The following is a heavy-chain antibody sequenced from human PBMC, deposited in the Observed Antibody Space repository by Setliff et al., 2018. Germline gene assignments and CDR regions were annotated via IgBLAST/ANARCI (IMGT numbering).Heavy chain of an antibody. CDR3: AKASLAYSFGYHFDS. V-gene: IGHV3-30*02. D-gene: IGHD5-18*01. CDR1: ESTFSSFG. Sequence: PGGSLRLSCTASESTFSSFGMHWVRQAPGKGLEWVGFIRYDGSYEYYADSVQGRFTISRDNSKNTLFLHMNNLRPEDTALYYCAKASLAYSFGYHFDSWGQGALVTVSS. CDR2: IRYDGSYE. J-gene: IGHJ4*01.